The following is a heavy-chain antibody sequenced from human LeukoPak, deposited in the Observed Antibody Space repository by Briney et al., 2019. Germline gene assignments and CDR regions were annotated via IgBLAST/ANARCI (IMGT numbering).Heavy chain of an antibody. D-gene: IGHD4-23*01. J-gene: IGHJ4*02. CDR2: INPSTGGT. Sequence: GASVTVSCKASGYTFTTYYTHWVRQAPGQGLEWMGMINPSTGGTIYAQKFQGRVTMTRDTSTSTVYMELSALRSEDTAVYYCVREAGYGGNSTTYYFDYWGQGTLVTVSS. CDR3: VREAGYGGNSTTYYFDY. V-gene: IGHV1-46*01. CDR1: GYTFTTYY.